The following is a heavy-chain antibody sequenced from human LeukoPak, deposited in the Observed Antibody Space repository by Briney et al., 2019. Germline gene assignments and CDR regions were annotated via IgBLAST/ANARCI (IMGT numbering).Heavy chain of an antibody. J-gene: IGHJ6*02. CDR2: TRNKANSYTT. Sequence: GGSLRLSCAASGFTFNDHYMDWVSQAPGKGLEWVGRTRNKANSYTTEYAASVKGRFTISRDDSKNSLYLQMNSLKTEDTAVYYCARQYSSGWYSFYGMDVWGQGTTVTVSS. V-gene: IGHV3-72*01. D-gene: IGHD6-19*01. CDR3: ARQYSSGWYSFYGMDV. CDR1: GFTFNDHY.